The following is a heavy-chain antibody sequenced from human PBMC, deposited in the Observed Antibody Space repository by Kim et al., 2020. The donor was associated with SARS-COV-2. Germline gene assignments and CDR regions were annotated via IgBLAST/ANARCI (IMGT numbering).Heavy chain of an antibody. J-gene: IGHJ5*02. D-gene: IGHD2-21*01. CDR2: IYSSGTT. Sequence: SETLSLTCTVSGVSISDYDWSWIRQSPGKGLEWIGDIYSSGTTNYNPSLKSRVTTSLDRSKNQFSLKLISVTPADTAMYYCARDPGLHWGGGNWFDPWGQGTLVTVSS. V-gene: IGHV4-59*01. CDR1: GVSISDYD. CDR3: ARDPGLHWGGGNWFDP.